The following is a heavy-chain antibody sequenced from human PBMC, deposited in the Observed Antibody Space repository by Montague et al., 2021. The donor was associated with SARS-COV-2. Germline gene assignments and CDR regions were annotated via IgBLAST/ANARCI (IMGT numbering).Heavy chain of an antibody. Sequence: SETLSLTCTVSGGSISSYYWSWIRQPPGKGLEWIGYVYFSGTTYFNPSLETRTTISIDTSKSQFSLKLRSVTAADTAVYFCVRAADNYYPSGPLVGFDLWGLGTLVTVSS. J-gene: IGHJ4*02. CDR1: GGSISSYY. D-gene: IGHD3-10*01. CDR3: VRAADNYYPSGPLVGFDL. V-gene: IGHV4-59*06. CDR2: VYFSGTT.